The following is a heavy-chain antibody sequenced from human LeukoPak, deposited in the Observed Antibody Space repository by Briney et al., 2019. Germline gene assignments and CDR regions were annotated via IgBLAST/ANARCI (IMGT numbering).Heavy chain of an antibody. J-gene: IGHJ5*02. D-gene: IGHD6-13*01. CDR1: GGSINSYY. Sequence: PSETLSLTCTVSGGSINSYYWSWIRQPPEKGLEWIGYIYYSGTTDYNPSLKSRVTISIDTFKNQFSLKLNSVTAADTAVYYCARLAWGQQLAKDWFDPWGQGTLVTVSS. V-gene: IGHV4-59*08. CDR2: IYYSGTT. CDR3: ARLAWGQQLAKDWFDP.